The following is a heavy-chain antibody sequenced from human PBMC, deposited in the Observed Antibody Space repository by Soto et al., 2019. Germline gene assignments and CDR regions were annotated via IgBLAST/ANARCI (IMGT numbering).Heavy chain of an antibody. CDR1: GDSVSSNSAA. V-gene: IGHV6-1*01. CDR2: TYYRSKWFN. CDR3: AREGPRASSGCDY. J-gene: IGHJ4*02. D-gene: IGHD6-19*01. Sequence: SQTLSLTCAISGDSVSSNSAAWNWIRQSPSRGLEWLGRTYYRSKWFNDYAVSVESRITINADTSKNQFSLQLNSVTPEDTAVYYCAREGPRASSGCDYWGQGTLVTVSS.